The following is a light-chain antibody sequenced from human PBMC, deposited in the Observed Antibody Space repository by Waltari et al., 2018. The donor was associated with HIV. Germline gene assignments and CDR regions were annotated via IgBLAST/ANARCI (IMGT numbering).Light chain of an antibody. CDR2: HNI. CDR3: ATWDDSLSSWL. CDR1: SSNVVTNY. Sequence: QSVLTQPPSASGTPGQRVTISCSGRSSNVVTNYVNWYKQLPGTAPGLVIYHNIQRPLGVPDRFSGSKSGTSASLAISGLRSEDEADYYCATWDDSLSSWLFGGGTRLSVL. V-gene: IGLV1-47*01. J-gene: IGLJ3*02.